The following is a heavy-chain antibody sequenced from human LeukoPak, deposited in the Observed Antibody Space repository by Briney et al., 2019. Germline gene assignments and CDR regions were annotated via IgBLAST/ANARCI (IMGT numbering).Heavy chain of an antibody. CDR2: INPSGGST. D-gene: IGHD3-3*01. V-gene: IGHV1-46*01. J-gene: IGHJ4*02. Sequence: GASVKVSCKASGYTFTSYYMHWVRQAPGQGLEWMGIINPSGGSTSYAQKFQGRVTMTRDTSTSTVYMELSSLRSEDTAVCYCARDPPTNYDFWSGYLYWGQGTLVTVSS. CDR1: GYTFTSYY. CDR3: ARDPPTNYDFWSGYLY.